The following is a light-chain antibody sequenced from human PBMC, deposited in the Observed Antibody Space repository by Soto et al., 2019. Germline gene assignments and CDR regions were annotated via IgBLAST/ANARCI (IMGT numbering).Light chain of an antibody. CDR3: CSSATETTYV. J-gene: IGLJ1*01. CDR2: KGT. CDR1: SSDVGAYNS. V-gene: IGLV2-23*01. Sequence: QSVLAQPASVSGSPGQSVTISCTGTSSDVGAYNSVSWYQQHPDKAPQLMIYKGTQRPSGVSNRFFGSTSGNAASPTISGLQAGDDADYFCCSSATETTYVFGSGTKVTVL.